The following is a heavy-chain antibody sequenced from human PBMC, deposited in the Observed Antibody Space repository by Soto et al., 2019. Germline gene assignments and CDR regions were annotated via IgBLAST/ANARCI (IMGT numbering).Heavy chain of an antibody. D-gene: IGHD3-10*01. CDR1: GFTFSSYS. Sequence: GGSLRRSCAASGFTFSSYSMNWVRQAPGKGLEWVSSISSSSSYIYYADSVKGRFTISRDNAKNSLYLQMNSLRAEDTAVYYCARDHITMVRGAFHYWGQGTLVTVSS. CDR3: ARDHITMVRGAFHY. V-gene: IGHV3-21*01. J-gene: IGHJ4*02. CDR2: ISSSSSYI.